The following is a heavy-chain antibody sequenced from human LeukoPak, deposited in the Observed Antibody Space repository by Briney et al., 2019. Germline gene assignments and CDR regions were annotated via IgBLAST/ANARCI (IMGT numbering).Heavy chain of an antibody. CDR3: ARESIVGATIFDY. Sequence: SQTLSLTCTVSGGSISSGSYYWRWIRQPAGKGLEWIGRIYTSGSTNYNPSLKSRVTISVDTSKNQFSLKLSSVTAADTAVYCCARESIVGATIFDYWGQGTLVTVSS. J-gene: IGHJ4*02. D-gene: IGHD1-26*01. V-gene: IGHV4-61*02. CDR2: IYTSGST. CDR1: GGSISSGSYY.